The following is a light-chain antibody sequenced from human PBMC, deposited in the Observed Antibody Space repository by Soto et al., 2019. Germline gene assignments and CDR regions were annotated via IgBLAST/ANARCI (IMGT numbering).Light chain of an antibody. V-gene: IGKV3-15*01. CDR2: GAS. CDR3: QQYNNWPPE. CDR1: QSVSSN. J-gene: IGKJ1*01. Sequence: EIVMTQSPATLSVSPGERANLSCRASQSVSSNLAWYQQKPGQAPRLPIYGASTRATGIPARFSGSGTGTEFTLTFSSLQSEDFAVYYCQQYNNWPPEFGQGTKVDIK.